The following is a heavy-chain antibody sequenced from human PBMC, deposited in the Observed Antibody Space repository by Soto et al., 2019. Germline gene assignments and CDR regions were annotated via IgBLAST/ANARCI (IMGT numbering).Heavy chain of an antibody. J-gene: IGHJ4*02. V-gene: IGHV1-69*04. CDR3: ARDSPIGSAYSGYDAIDS. CDR1: GVTFSSST. D-gene: IGHD5-12*01. Sequence: SVKASCKASGVTFSSSTFTCVQQAPGQGLEWMGRTIPLLNVADYAQDFQGRVTITADKSTSTAYMELTSLTSKDTAVYYCARDSPIGSAYSGYDAIDSWGQGTLVTVSS. CDR2: TIPLLNVA.